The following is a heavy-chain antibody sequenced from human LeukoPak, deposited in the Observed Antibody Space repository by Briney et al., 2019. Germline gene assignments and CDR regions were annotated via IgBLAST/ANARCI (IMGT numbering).Heavy chain of an antibody. V-gene: IGHV1-46*01. CDR3: GRAQPPSEDYDNSGHFDS. CDR2: INPSGGTT. J-gene: IGHJ4*02. CDR1: GYSFSKYS. D-gene: IGHD3-22*01. Sequence: GASVKVSCKASGYSFSKYSINWVRQAPGQGLEWMGIINPSGGTTRYAQKFQGRITITTDESTSTAYMELSSLRSEDTAVYYCGRAQPPSEDYDNSGHFDSWGQGTLVTVSS.